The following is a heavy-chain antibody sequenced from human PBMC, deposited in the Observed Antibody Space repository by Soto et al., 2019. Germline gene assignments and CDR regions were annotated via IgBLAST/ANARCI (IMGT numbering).Heavy chain of an antibody. CDR3: AKGRLIDY. Sequence: SLSLSCAASGFTFSSYAISWARQAPGKGPEWVSAISGSGGSTYYADSVKGRFTISRDNSKNTLYLQMNSMRAEDTVVYYCAKGRLIDYWGQGTLVTVS. J-gene: IGHJ4*02. V-gene: IGHV3-23*01. CDR2: ISGSGGST. CDR1: GFTFSSYA.